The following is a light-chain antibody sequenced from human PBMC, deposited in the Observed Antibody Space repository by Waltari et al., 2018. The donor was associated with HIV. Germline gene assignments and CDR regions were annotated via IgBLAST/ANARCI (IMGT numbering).Light chain of an antibody. CDR3: SSYTNTTTLVL. V-gene: IGLV2-14*01. CDR1: SSDVGRYTF. CDR2: EVS. J-gene: IGLJ2*01. Sequence: QSALAQPASVSGSPGQSITLPCPGPSSDVGRYTFVSWYQQHPGKAPKLMIYEVSNRPSGVSYRFSGSKSGNTASLTISGLQAEDDADYYCSSYTNTTTLVLFGGGTKLTVL.